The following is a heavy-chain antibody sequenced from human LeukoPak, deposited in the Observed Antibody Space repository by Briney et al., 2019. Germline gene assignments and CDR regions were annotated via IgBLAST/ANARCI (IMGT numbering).Heavy chain of an antibody. V-gene: IGHV4-39*07. Sequence: PSETLSLTCTVSGGSIRSSSYYWGWIRQPPGKGLEWIGSIYYGGSTYYNPSLKSRVTILVDTSNNQFSLKLTSVTAADTAVYYCAREGYYDSSGYYSDWGQGTLVTVSS. CDR3: AREGYYDSSGYYSD. CDR2: IYYGGST. CDR1: GGSIRSSSYY. J-gene: IGHJ4*02. D-gene: IGHD3-22*01.